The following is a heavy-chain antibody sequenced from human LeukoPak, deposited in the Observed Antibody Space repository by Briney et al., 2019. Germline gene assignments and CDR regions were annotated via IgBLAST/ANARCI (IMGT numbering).Heavy chain of an antibody. V-gene: IGHV3-33*06. D-gene: IGHD6-13*01. CDR2: IWYDGSNK. Sequence: GGSLRLSCAASGFTFSSYGMHWVRQAPGKGLEWVAVIWYDGSNKYYADSVKGRFTISRDNSKNTLYLQMNSLRAEDTAVYYCAKGAEAGTGYFDYWGQGTLVNVSS. J-gene: IGHJ4*02. CDR1: GFTFSSYG. CDR3: AKGAEAGTGYFDY.